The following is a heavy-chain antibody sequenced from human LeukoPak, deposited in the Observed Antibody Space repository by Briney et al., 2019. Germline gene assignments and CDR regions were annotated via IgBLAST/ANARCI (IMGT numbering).Heavy chain of an antibody. Sequence: PGGSLRLSCAASGFPFNSFFLNWVRLSPGRELGWVACISQDGSETFYMDSVRGRFIISRDNTKNSLYLQMDSLRAEDTAVYFCVRDLGHSRHYFEYWGQGALVTVPS. D-gene: IGHD7-27*01. CDR3: VRDLGHSRHYFEY. CDR1: GFPFNSFF. J-gene: IGHJ4*02. CDR2: ISQDGSET. V-gene: IGHV3-7*01.